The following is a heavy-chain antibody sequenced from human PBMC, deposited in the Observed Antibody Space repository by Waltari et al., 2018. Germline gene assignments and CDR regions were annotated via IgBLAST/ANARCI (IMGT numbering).Heavy chain of an antibody. CDR3: TRDPLRRYDY. CDR2: IKEDGSEN. Sequence: EVQLVESGGGLVQPGGSLRLSCVASGFTFSHYWITWVRPAPGQGLEWGASIKEDGSENHYVDSVKGRFTISRDNAENSVNLQMNSLRAEDTAVYYCTRDPLRRYDYWGQGTLVTVSS. V-gene: IGHV3-7*01. D-gene: IGHD3-16*01. J-gene: IGHJ4*02. CDR1: GFTFSHYW.